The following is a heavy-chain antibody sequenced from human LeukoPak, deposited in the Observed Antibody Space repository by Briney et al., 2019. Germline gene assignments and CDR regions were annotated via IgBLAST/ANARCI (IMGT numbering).Heavy chain of an antibody. CDR3: ARDTVNAPFVVSLDY. CDR1: GFSFSSFP. J-gene: IGHJ4*02. V-gene: IGHV3-48*03. CDR2: ISSSGNTE. D-gene: IGHD2-8*01. Sequence: GGSLRLSCAASGFSFSSFPINWVRQAPGKGLEWVSHISSSGNTEYYLDSVRGRFTMSRDNAKNLLFLEMHSLRAEDTAVYYCARDTVNAPFVVSLDYWDQGALVTVSS.